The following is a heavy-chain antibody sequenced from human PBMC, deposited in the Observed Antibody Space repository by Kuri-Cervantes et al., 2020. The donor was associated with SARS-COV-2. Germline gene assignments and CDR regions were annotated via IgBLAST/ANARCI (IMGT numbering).Heavy chain of an antibody. Sequence: SVKVSCKASGGTFSSYAISWVRQAPGQGLEWMGRIIPIFGTANYAQKFQGRVTITADESTSTAYMELSSLRSEDTAVYYRARGVLSSSSWTYYCYYYMDVWGKGTTVTVSS. V-gene: IGHV1-69*13. J-gene: IGHJ6*03. D-gene: IGHD6-13*01. CDR3: ARGVLSSSSWTYYCYYYMDV. CDR2: IIPIFGTA. CDR1: GGTFSSYA.